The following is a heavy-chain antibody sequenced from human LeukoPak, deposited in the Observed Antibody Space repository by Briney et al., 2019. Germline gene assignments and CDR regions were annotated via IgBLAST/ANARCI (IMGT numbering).Heavy chain of an antibody. CDR1: GGSLSSSSYY. Sequence: SETLSLTCTVSGGSLSSSSYYWGWIRQPPGKGLEWIVSIYYSGSTYYNPSLKSRVTISVDTSTNQFSLKLSSVTAADTAVYYCARLGSTGYYDSSGSRRAALDYWGQGTLVTVSS. J-gene: IGHJ4*02. D-gene: IGHD3-22*01. V-gene: IGHV4-39*01. CDR3: ARLGSTGYYDSSGSRRAALDY. CDR2: IYYSGST.